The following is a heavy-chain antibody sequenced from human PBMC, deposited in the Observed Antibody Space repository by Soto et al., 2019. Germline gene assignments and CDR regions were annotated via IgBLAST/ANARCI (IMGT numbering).Heavy chain of an antibody. Sequence: GGSLILSCAASGFTFSSYWMSWVRQAPGKGLEWVANIKQDGSQRYYVDSVKGRFTISRDNAKNSLYLQMNSLRAEDTAVYYCARDRGSSSSGSRSDWFDPWGQETLVTVSS. CDR3: ARDRGSSSSGSRSDWFDP. V-gene: IGHV3-7*01. CDR1: GFTFSSYW. J-gene: IGHJ5*02. D-gene: IGHD6-6*01. CDR2: IKQDGSQR.